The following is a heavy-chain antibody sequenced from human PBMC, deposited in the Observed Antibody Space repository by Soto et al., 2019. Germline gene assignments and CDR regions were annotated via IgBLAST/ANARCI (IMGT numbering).Heavy chain of an antibody. CDR2: IRSKAYGGTT. CDR3: HAEYYSYYYYMDV. J-gene: IGHJ6*03. CDR1: GFTFGDYA. V-gene: IGHV3-49*03. Sequence: PGGSLRLSCTASGFTFGDYAMSWFRQAPGKGLEWVGFIRSKAYGGTTEYAASVKGRFTISRDDSKSIAYLQMNSLKTEDTAVYYAHAEYYSYYYYMDVWGKGTTVTVSS.